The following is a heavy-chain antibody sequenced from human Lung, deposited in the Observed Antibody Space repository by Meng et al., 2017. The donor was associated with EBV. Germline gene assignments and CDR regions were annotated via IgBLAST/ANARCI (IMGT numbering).Heavy chain of an antibody. V-gene: IGHV3-30*18. J-gene: IGHJ2*01. Sequence: GQLVGCGGGLVKPWGSQGLSWAASGFIFKNAWMNWVRQAPGKVLEWVAVISNDGRDKYYEDSVKGRFTISSDSSKNTLYLEMNSLRPEDTAVYYCAKAREGDWYFDFWGRGTLVTVSS. CDR1: GFIFKNAW. CDR3: AKAREGDWYFDF. CDR2: ISNDGRDK. D-gene: IGHD3-16*01.